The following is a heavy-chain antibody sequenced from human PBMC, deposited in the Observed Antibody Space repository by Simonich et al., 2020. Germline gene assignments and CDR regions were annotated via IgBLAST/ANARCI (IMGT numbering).Heavy chain of an antibody. CDR2: INPNGGRP. J-gene: IGHJ2*01. D-gene: IGHD6-13*01. V-gene: IGHV1-2*02. CDR1: GYTTTGDY. Sequence: QVQLVQSGAEVKKPWDSVKDACKASGYTTTGDYLHGVRPGPGAGLACSGWINPNGGRPNSAQQLQGRVTMTSDTSISTAYMGLSRLISDDAAVYYWARGGVRSSSWYWYFDLWGRGTLVTVSS. CDR3: ARGGVRSSSWYWYFDL.